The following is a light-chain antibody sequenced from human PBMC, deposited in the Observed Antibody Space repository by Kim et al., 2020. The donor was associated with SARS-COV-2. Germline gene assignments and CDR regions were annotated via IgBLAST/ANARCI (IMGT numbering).Light chain of an antibody. J-gene: IGLJ3*02. CDR2: RNN. V-gene: IGLV10-54*01. CDR1: SNNVGNQG. CDR3: SAWDNSLSAWV. Sequence: QAGLTQPPSVSKGLRQTATLTCTGNSNNVGNQGAAWLQQHQGHPPKLLSYRNNNRPSGISERLSASRSGNTASLTITGLQPEDEADYYCSAWDNSLSAWVFGGGTKMIV.